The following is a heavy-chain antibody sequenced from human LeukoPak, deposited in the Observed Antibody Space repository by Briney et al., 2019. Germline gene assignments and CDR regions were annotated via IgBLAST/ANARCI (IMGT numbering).Heavy chain of an antibody. D-gene: IGHD1-26*01. Sequence: KTSETLSLTCTVSGYSISNGYYWGWIRQPPGKGLEWIGNIYHSGSTYYNPSLKSRVTISVDTSKNQFSLKLSSVTAADTAVYYCARDLRSGSYLYYYYMDVWGKGTTVTISS. CDR2: IYHSGST. J-gene: IGHJ6*03. V-gene: IGHV4-38-2*02. CDR1: GYSISNGYY. CDR3: ARDLRSGSYLYYYYMDV.